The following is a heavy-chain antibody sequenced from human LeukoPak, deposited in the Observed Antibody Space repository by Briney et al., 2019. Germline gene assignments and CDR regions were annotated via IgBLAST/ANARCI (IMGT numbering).Heavy chain of an antibody. V-gene: IGHV4-4*07. J-gene: IGHJ4*02. CDR2: IYTSGST. Sequence: LETLSLTCTVSGGSTSNFYWSWIRQLAGKGLEWIGRIYTSGSTNYNPSLKSRVTMSVDTSKNQFSLKLTSVTAADTAVYYCARGGSSWQSFDIWGQGTLVTVSS. CDR1: GGSTSNFY. D-gene: IGHD6-13*01. CDR3: ARGGSSWQSFDI.